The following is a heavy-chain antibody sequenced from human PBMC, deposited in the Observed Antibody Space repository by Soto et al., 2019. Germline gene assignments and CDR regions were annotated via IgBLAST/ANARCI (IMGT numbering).Heavy chain of an antibody. CDR2: ISGSGGST. Sequence: HRGGSLRLSCAASGFTFSNYAMSWVRRAPGKGLEWVSAISGSGGSTYYADSVKGRFTISRDNSKSTLYLQMKSLRAEDTAVYYCAKAGLDYYDSSAYSPLDNWGQGTLVTAPQ. V-gene: IGHV3-23*01. CDR1: GFTFSNYA. J-gene: IGHJ4*02. D-gene: IGHD3-22*01. CDR3: AKAGLDYYDSSAYSPLDN.